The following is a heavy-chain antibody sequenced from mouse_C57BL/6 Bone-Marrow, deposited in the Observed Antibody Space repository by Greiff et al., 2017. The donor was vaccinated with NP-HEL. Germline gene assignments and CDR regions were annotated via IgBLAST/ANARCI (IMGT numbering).Heavy chain of an antibody. J-gene: IGHJ4*01. D-gene: IGHD1-1*01. V-gene: IGHV1-19*01. CDR3: ASQGTVVAYYYAMDY. Sequence: EVQLQQSGPVLVKPGASVKMSCKASGYTFTDYYMNWVKQSHGKSLEWIGVINPYNGGTSYNQKFKGKATLTVDKSSSTAYMELNSLTSEDSAVYYCASQGTVVAYYYAMDYWGQGTSVTVSS. CDR2: INPYNGGT. CDR1: GYTFTDYY.